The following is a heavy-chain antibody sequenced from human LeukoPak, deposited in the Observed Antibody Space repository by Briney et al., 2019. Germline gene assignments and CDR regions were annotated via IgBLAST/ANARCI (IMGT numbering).Heavy chain of an antibody. V-gene: IGHV3-23*01. J-gene: IGHJ4*02. Sequence: PGGSLGLSCAASGFTFSSYAMSWVRQAPGKGLEWVSAISGSGGSTYYADSVKGRFTISRDNSKNTLYLQMNSLRAEDTAVYYCAKGALYDFWSGFYYFDYWGQGTLVTVSS. CDR1: GFTFSSYA. CDR2: ISGSGGST. D-gene: IGHD3-3*01. CDR3: AKGALYDFWSGFYYFDY.